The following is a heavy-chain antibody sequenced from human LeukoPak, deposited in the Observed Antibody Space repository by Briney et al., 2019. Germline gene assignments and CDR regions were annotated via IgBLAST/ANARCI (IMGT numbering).Heavy chain of an antibody. D-gene: IGHD5-24*01. J-gene: IGHJ4*02. CDR1: GGSISSYH. Sequence: PSETLSFTCTVFGGSISSYHWTWIRQPPGEGLEWIGHIYNSGSTNYNPSLRGRVTISLDTSKNQVSLKLNSVTAADTAMYYCARKDGDGWGQGTLVTVSS. V-gene: IGHV4-59*01. CDR2: IYNSGST. CDR3: ARKDGDG.